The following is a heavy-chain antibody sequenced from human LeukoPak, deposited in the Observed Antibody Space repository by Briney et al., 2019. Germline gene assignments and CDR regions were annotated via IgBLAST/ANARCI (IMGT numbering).Heavy chain of an antibody. CDR1: GFTFSNYW. J-gene: IGHJ6*03. CDR3: ARLPRGEYYYGSGSYILRYYYYMDV. CDR2: ISSSGSTI. D-gene: IGHD3-10*01. Sequence: GGSLRLSCAASGFTFSNYWMHWVRQAPGKGLEWVSYISSSGSTIYYADSVKGRFTISRDNAKNSLYLQMNSLRAEDTAVYYCARLPRGEYYYGSGSYILRYYYYMDVWGKGTTVTISS. V-gene: IGHV3-48*04.